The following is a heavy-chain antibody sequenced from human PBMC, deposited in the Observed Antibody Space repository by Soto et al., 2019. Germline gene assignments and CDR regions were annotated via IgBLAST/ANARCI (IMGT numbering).Heavy chain of an antibody. D-gene: IGHD3-3*01. CDR1: GFTFSSYG. J-gene: IGHJ4*02. CDR3: ARGPPRLRFLEWLFQEGGDSYFDY. Sequence: GGSLRLSCAASGFTFSSYGMHWVRQAPGKGLEWVAVIWYDGSNKYYADSVKGRFTISRDNSKNTLYLQMNSLRAEDTAVYYCARGPPRLRFLEWLFQEGGDSYFDYWGQGTLVTVSS. V-gene: IGHV3-33*01. CDR2: IWYDGSNK.